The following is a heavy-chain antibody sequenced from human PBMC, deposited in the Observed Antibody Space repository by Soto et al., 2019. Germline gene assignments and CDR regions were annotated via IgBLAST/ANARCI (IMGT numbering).Heavy chain of an antibody. CDR3: ASLIPAVWSGYDRTGGMDV. D-gene: IGHD3-3*01. CDR2: IWYDGSNK. J-gene: IGHJ6*02. Sequence: GSSLGLSWAASGFTFSSYGMHWVLQAPGKGLEWVAVIWYDGSNKYYADSVKGRFTISRDNSKNTLYLQMNSLRAEDTAGYYCASLIPAVWSGYDRTGGMDVWGQGTTVTVSS. V-gene: IGHV3-33*01. CDR1: GFTFSSYG.